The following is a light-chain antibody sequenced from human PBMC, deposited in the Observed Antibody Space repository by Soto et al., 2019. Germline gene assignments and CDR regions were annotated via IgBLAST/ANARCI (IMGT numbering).Light chain of an antibody. V-gene: IGLV2-23*03. Sequence: QSGLTAPPSMAGSPGQSVAICVPGSSMDIGSYNLVSWYQQPPGTAPKLMIYEGSNRPSGVSNRFSGSKSGNTASLTISGLQAEDEADYYCCSYAGSTTFRVFGTGTKVTVL. CDR2: EGS. CDR1: SMDIGSYNL. J-gene: IGLJ1*01. CDR3: CSYAGSTTFRV.